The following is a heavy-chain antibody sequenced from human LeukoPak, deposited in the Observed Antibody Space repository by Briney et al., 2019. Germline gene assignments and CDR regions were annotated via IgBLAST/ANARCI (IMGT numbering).Heavy chain of an antibody. CDR2: INHSGST. J-gene: IGHJ6*03. CDR1: GYSISSGYY. D-gene: IGHD6-13*01. CDR3: ARVSTVRGKRSWQKPSYYYYYMDV. V-gene: IGHV4-38-2*02. Sequence: SETLSLTCTVSGYSISSGYYWGWIRQPPGKGLEWIGEINHSGSTNYNPSLKSRVTISVDTSKNQFSLKLSSVTAADTAVYYCARVSTVRGKRSWQKPSYYYYYMDVWGKGTTVTVSS.